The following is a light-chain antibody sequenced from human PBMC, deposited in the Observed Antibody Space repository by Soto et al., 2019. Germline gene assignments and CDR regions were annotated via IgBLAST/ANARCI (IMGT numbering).Light chain of an antibody. CDR3: AAWDDSLNGPM. CDR1: SSNIGGNT. V-gene: IGLV1-44*01. CDR2: NND. Sequence: QSVLTQPPSASGTPRQRVTISCSGSSSNIGGNTVTWYHHLPGTAPKVLIYNNDQRPSGVPDRVSGSKSGTSASLTISGLQSEDEADYYCAAWDDSLNGPMFGGGTKLTVL. J-gene: IGLJ3*02.